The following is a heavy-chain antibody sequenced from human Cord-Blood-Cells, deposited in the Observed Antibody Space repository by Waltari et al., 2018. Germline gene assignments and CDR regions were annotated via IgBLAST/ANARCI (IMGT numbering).Heavy chain of an antibody. D-gene: IGHD3-10*01. Sequence: QVQLQESGPGLVKPSETLSLTCTVSGYSISSGYYWGWIRQPPGKGLEWIGSIYHSGSTYSNPALESRVTISVDTSKNQFSLKLSSVTAADTAVYYCARDYYGSGSDAFDIWGQGTMVTVSS. CDR3: ARDYYGSGSDAFDI. V-gene: IGHV4-38-2*02. CDR1: GYSISSGYY. CDR2: IYHSGST. J-gene: IGHJ3*02.